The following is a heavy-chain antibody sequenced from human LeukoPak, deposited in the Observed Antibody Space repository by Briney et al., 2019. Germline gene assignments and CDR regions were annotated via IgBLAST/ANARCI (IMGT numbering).Heavy chain of an antibody. CDR3: ARDKAVTTEVTQHFQH. J-gene: IGHJ1*01. V-gene: IGHV1-18*01. CDR1: GYTFTNYG. D-gene: IGHD4-23*01. Sequence: ASVKISCKSSGYTFTNYGISWVRQAPGQGLEWMGWISAYNGYTDYAQKLQFRVTMTTDTSTSTAYMELRSLRSDDTAVYYCARDKAVTTEVTQHFQHWGQGTLVTVSS. CDR2: ISAYNGYT.